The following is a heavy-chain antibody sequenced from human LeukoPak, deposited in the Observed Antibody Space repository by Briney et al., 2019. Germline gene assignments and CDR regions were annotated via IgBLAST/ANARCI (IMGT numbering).Heavy chain of an antibody. D-gene: IGHD3-9*01. J-gene: IGHJ4*02. Sequence: PRGSRRPSCAASGFSLSSSSTGGVSQAPGKGLEWVSVISGSGGSTYFADSVKGRFTISRDNSKNTLYLQMNSLRAEDTAVYYCAKDLQLRYWDWSLDHWGQGTLLTVSS. CDR1: GFSLSSSS. CDR2: ISGSGGST. CDR3: AKDLQLRYWDWSLDH. V-gene: IGHV3-23*01.